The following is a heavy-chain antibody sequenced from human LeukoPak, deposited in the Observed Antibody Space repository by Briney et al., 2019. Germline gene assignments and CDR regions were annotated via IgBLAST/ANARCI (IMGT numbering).Heavy chain of an antibody. Sequence: QPGGSLRLSCAASGFTFSSYGMHWVRQAPGKGLEWVSFIRYDGNNKYYADSVKGRFTISRDNSKKTLYLQMNSLRVEDTAVYYCARGGYDFDYWGQGTLVTVSS. D-gene: IGHD6-25*01. CDR1: GFTFSSYG. V-gene: IGHV3-30*02. J-gene: IGHJ4*02. CDR2: IRYDGNNK. CDR3: ARGGYDFDY.